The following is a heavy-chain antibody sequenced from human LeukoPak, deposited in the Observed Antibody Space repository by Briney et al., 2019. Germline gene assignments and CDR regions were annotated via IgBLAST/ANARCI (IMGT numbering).Heavy chain of an antibody. V-gene: IGHV4-4*07. CDR1: VGSITNYY. D-gene: IGHD1-14*01. CDR2: INTSGDT. J-gene: IGHJ3*02. CDR3: ARGLNNRKSGRRFDIFEI. Sequence: SETLSLTCTFSVGSITNYYWSWIGQSAGKGLEWRGRINTSGDTTYSPPIMSRVAISVDTSKNQFSLRLSSVTAADTAVYYCARGLNNRKSGRRFDIFEIWGQGTMVTVSS.